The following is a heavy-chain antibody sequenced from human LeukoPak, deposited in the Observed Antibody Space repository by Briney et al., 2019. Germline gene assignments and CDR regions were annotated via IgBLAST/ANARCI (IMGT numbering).Heavy chain of an antibody. D-gene: IGHD3-10*01. CDR1: GFTFSSYA. V-gene: IGHV3-30-3*01. CDR2: ISYDESNK. Sequence: GGSLRLSCAASGFTFSSYAMHWVRQAPGKGLEWVAVISYDESNKYYADSVKGRFTISRDNSKNTLYLQMNSLRAEDTAVYYCAREVADAFGELFEPYFDYWGQGTLVTVSS. CDR3: AREVADAFGELFEPYFDY. J-gene: IGHJ4*02.